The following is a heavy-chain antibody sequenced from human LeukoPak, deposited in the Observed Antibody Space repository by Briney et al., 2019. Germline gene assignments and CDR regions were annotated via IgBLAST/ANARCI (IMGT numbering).Heavy chain of an antibody. J-gene: IGHJ4*02. D-gene: IGHD5-18*01. CDR1: GFTFGDHA. Sequence: GGSLRLSCTASGFTFGDHAMSWVRQAPGKGLEWVGFIRSKAYGGTTEYAASVKGRFTISRDDSKGIAYLQMNSLKTEDTAVYYCTRSGAMDLGYDYWGQGTLVTVSS. CDR3: TRSGAMDLGYDY. V-gene: IGHV3-49*04. CDR2: IRSKAYGGTT.